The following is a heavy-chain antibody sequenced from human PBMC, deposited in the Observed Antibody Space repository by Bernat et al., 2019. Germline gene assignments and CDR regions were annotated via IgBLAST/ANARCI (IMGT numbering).Heavy chain of an antibody. CDR3: AKDDLAVGVYPSFDY. V-gene: IGHV3-30*02. Sequence: QVQLVESGGGVVQPGGSLRLSCAASGFTFSSCGIHWVRQAPGRGLEWVSFIRYGGSDKYYADSVKGRFTISRDNPKNTLYLQMNSLRPEDTAVYYCAKDDLAVGVYPSFDYWGLGTLVTVSS. CDR1: GFTFSSCG. D-gene: IGHD6-19*01. CDR2: IRYGGSDK. J-gene: IGHJ4*02.